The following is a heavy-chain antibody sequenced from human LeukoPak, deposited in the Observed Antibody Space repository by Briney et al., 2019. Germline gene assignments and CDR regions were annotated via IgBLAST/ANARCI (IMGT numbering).Heavy chain of an antibody. CDR1: GGSISSYY. CDR3: VRVRTGSISDH. CDR2: IYYSGTT. V-gene: IGHV4-39*07. J-gene: IGHJ4*02. Sequence: SETLSLTCTVSGGSISSYYWGWIRQPPGKGLEFIGNIYYSGTTYYSPSLKSRVTISVDTSKNQFSLKLSSVTAADTAVYYCVRVRTGSISDHWGQGILVIVSS. D-gene: IGHD2-8*02.